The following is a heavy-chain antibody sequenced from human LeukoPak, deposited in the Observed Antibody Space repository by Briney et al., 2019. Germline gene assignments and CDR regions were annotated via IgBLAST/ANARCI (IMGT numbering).Heavy chain of an antibody. D-gene: IGHD6-6*01. CDR1: GFTFSSHG. V-gene: IGHV3-33*03. J-gene: IGHJ4*02. CDR2: IWYDASKK. CDR3: ARVSVSSNDY. Sequence: GGSLRLSCAASGFTFSSHGMHWVRQAPGKGLEWVAVIWYDASKKYYADSVRGRSTISRDNSKSTLFLQMNSLRVEDTAIYYCARVSVSSNDYWGQGTLVTVSS.